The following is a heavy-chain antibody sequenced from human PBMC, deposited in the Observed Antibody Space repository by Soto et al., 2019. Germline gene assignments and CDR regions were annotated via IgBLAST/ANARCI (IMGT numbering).Heavy chain of an antibody. V-gene: IGHV3-48*01. CDR2: ISSSSSTI. CDR1: GFTFSSYS. D-gene: IGHD6-13*01. CDR3: ARDWGIAASVWFDP. J-gene: IGHJ5*02. Sequence: GGSLRLSCAASGFTFSSYSMNWVRQAPGKGLEWVSYISSSSSTIYYADSVKGRFTISRDNAKNSLYLQMNSLRAEDTAVYYCARDWGIAASVWFDPWGQGTLVTVSS.